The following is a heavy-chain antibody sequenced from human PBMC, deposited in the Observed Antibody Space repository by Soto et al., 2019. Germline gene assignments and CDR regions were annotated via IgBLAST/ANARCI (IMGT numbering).Heavy chain of an antibody. CDR3: ARLPGALEYSSNDY. V-gene: IGHV1-69*01. J-gene: IGHJ4*02. CDR2: IIPMFGTA. Sequence: QVQLVQSGAEVKKPGSSVKVSCLASGGTFNTFAITWVRQAPGQGLECMGGIIPMFGTAHYAQKFQGRVTITADESTRTVYMELSSLRSEDTAVYYCARLPGALEYSSNDYWGQGTLVTVSS. D-gene: IGHD5-18*01. CDR1: GGTFNTFA.